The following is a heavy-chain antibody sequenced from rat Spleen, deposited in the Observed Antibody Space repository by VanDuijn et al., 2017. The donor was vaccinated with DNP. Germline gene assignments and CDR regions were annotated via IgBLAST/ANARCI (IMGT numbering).Heavy chain of an antibody. CDR3: TRDGGAFAF. CDR2: MWSGGTT. J-gene: IGHJ3*01. Sequence: QVQLKESGPGLVQPSQTLSLTCTVSGFSLTSYNVHWVRPPPGKGLEWMGVMWSGGTTAYYSALNSRLNIIRDTPKSQVFLKMNSLQTEDTAIYYCTRDGGAFAFWGQGTLVTVSS. CDR1: GFSLTSYN. V-gene: IGHV2-30*01.